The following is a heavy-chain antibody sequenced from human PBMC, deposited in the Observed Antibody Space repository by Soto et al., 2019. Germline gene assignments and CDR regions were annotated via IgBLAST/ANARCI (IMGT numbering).Heavy chain of an antibody. CDR2: IIPIYGTP. Sequence: QVQLVQSGAEVKKPGSSVKVSCRASGGTLTGQSMSWMRQAPGQGLEWMGGIIPIYGTPNYAQKFQRRVTITAHKATSTAYMELSSLKPEDTVVNYCPQHLVPWFDPWGQGTLVTVSS. CDR1: GGTLTGQS. V-gene: IGHV1-69*06. J-gene: IGHJ5*02. CDR3: PQHLVPWFDP. D-gene: IGHD2-2*01.